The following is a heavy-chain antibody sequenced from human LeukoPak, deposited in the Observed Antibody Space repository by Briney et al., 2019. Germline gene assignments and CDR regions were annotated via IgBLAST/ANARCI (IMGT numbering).Heavy chain of an antibody. J-gene: IGHJ4*02. CDR1: GYTFTNYW. D-gene: IGHD1-1*01. CDR3: ARQGWNGCDY. CDR2: IYPGDSDT. V-gene: IGHV5-51*01. Sequence: GESLKISCKGSGYTFTNYWIGWVRQMPGKGLEWMGIIYPGDSDTTYSPSFQGQVTISADKSISAASLQWSSLKASDTAMYYCARQGWNGCDYWGQGTLVTVSS.